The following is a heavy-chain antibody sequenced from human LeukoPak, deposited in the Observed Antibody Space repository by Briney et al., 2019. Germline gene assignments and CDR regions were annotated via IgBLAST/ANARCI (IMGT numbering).Heavy chain of an antibody. D-gene: IGHD1-7*01. Sequence: ASVKVSCKASGYTFTGCYMHWVRQAPGQGLEWMGRINPNSGGTNYAQKFQGRVTMTRDTSISTAYMELSRLRSDDTAVYYCAREELVYYYYGMDVWGQGTTVTVSS. V-gene: IGHV1-2*06. J-gene: IGHJ6*02. CDR3: AREELVYYYYGMDV. CDR1: GYTFTGCY. CDR2: INPNSGGT.